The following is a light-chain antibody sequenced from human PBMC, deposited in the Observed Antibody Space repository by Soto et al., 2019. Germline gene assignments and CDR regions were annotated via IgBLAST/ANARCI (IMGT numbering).Light chain of an antibody. CDR2: DAS. CDR1: QRIASN. Sequence: EIVMTQSPATLSVSPGERATLSCRASQRIASNLAWYQQKPGQAPRLLIYDASTRATGIPARFSGSGSGTEFTLTISSLQSEDFAVDYCQQYTNWRTFGQGTKVEIK. J-gene: IGKJ1*01. CDR3: QQYTNWRT. V-gene: IGKV3-15*01.